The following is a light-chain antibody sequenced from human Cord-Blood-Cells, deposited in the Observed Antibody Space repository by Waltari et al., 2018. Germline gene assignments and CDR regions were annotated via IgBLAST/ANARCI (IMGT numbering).Light chain of an antibody. J-gene: IGLJ1*01. CDR3: QVWDSSSDHNYV. Sequence: SYVLTQPPSVSVAPGKTARITCGGNNIGSKSVHWYQQKPGQAPVLVIYYDSDRPSWIPERFSGSNSGNTATLTIGRVEAGDEADYYCQVWDSSSDHNYVFGTGTKVTVL. V-gene: IGLV3-21*04. CDR1: NIGSKS. CDR2: YDS.